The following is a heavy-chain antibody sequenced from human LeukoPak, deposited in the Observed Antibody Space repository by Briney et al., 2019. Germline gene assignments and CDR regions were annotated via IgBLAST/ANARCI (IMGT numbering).Heavy chain of an antibody. J-gene: IGHJ4*02. D-gene: IGHD2-2*01. V-gene: IGHV7-4-1*02. CDR3: ASGVPGPRFRYRPFDY. CDR1: GYTFTSYA. CDR2: INTNTGNP. Sequence: ASVKVSCKASGYTFTSYAMNWVRQAPGQGLEWMGWINTNTGNPTYAQGFTGRFVFSLDTSVSTAYLQISSLKAEDTAVYYCASGVPGPRFRYRPFDYWGQGTLVTASS.